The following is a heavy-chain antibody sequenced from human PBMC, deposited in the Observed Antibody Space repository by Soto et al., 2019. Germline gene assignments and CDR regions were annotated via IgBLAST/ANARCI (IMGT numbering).Heavy chain of an antibody. J-gene: IGHJ5*02. CDR3: ARDAIGDATNWFDH. V-gene: IGHV3-48*02. CDR1: GFTFSSYA. Sequence: PGGSLRLSCAASGFTFSSYAMNWVRQSPGKGLEWVSYISMSGTTMFYADSVKGRFTISRDNAKKSLFLQMNSLRDEDTAMYYCARDAIGDATNWFDHWGQGTLVTVSS. CDR2: ISMSGTTM.